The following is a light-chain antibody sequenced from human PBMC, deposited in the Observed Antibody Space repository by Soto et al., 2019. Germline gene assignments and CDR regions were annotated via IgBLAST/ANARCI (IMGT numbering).Light chain of an antibody. Sequence: EIVLTQSPATLSLSPGDRATLSCGASQSVSSSYLAWFQQKPGLEPRLLIYGALSRATGIPDRFSGSGSGTDFTLTISRLEPEDFAMYYCQQYGSSPWTFGQGTKVEIK. CDR1: QSVSSSY. CDR2: GAL. CDR3: QQYGSSPWT. J-gene: IGKJ1*01. V-gene: IGKV3D-20*01.